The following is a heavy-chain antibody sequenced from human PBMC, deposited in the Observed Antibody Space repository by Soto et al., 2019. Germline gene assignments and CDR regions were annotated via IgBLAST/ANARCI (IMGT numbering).Heavy chain of an antibody. CDR3: ARDASYYSLWSGYYPSRNGMDV. CDR1: GFTFSSFG. V-gene: IGHV3-33*01. J-gene: IGHJ6*02. CDR2: IWYDGSKK. D-gene: IGHD3-3*01. Sequence: PGGSLRLSCAASGFTFSSFGMHWVRQAPGKGLEWVSLIWYDGSKKSYGDSVKGRFTISRDNSRNTVYLQMNSLRADDTADYYCARDASYYSLWSGYYPSRNGMDVWGQGTSVTVSS.